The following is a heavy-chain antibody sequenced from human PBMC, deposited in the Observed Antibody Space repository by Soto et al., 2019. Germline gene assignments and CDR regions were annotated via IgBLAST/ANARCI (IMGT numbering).Heavy chain of an antibody. CDR1: GCAISGYY. CDR2: IYSSGGT. D-gene: IGHD3-3*01. CDR3: ARGQRFSDSFDP. V-gene: IGHV4-4*07. J-gene: IGHJ5*02. Sequence: TXETLSLTCTVSGCAISGYYWTWIRQPAGKGLEWIGRIYSSGGTKYNPSLKSRVDMSLDMSKNQFSLRLNSVTAADTAVYYCARGQRFSDSFDPWGQGTLVTVSS.